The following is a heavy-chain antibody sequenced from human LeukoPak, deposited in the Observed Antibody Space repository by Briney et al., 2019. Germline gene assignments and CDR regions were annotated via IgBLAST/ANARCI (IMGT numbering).Heavy chain of an antibody. CDR1: GGSISSYY. CDR2: IYYSGST. D-gene: IGHD3-22*01. J-gene: IGHJ6*02. Sequence: ASETLSLTCTVSGGSISSYYWSWIRQPPGKGLEWIGYIYYSGSTNYNPSLKSRVTISVDTSKNQFSLKLSSVTAADTAVYYCARGPYYYDSSGYHYYYYYGMDVWGQGTTVTVSS. CDR3: ARGPYYYDSSGYHYYYYYGMDV. V-gene: IGHV4-59*01.